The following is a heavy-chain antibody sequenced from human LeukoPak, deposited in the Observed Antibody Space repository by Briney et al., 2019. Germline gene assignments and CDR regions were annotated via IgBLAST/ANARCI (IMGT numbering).Heavy chain of an antibody. CDR2: IYYSGST. Sequence: SETLSLTCAVYGGSFSGYYWSWIRQPPGKGLEWIGYIYYSGSTDYNPSLKSRVTISVDTSKNQFSLKLSSVTAADTAVYYCARVILTAYHHDAFDIWGQGTMVTVSS. CDR1: GGSFSGYY. V-gene: IGHV4-59*01. CDR3: ARVILTAYHHDAFDI. J-gene: IGHJ3*02. D-gene: IGHD3-9*01.